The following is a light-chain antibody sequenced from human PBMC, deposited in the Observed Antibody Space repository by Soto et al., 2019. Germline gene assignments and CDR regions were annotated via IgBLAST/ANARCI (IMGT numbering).Light chain of an antibody. CDR1: QSVRSH. CDR2: RTS. V-gene: IGKV3-15*01. J-gene: IGKJ1*01. Sequence: EMVMTQSPPTLSVSPGERSTLSCRDSQSVRSHLAWYQQKPGQAPRIIIYRTSNRDTGIPDRFSGSGAGTACTRTIIGLDPEDVEVDYCQQYNNWTRTFGQGTKVDIK. CDR3: QQYNNWTRT.